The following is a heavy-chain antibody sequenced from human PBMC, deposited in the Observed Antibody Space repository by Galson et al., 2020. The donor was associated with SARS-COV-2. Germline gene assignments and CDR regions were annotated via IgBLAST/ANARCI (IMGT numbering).Heavy chain of an antibody. CDR1: GFTFSSYG. D-gene: IGHD3-10*01. Sequence: GESLKISCAASGFTFSSYGMHWVRQAPGKGLEWVAVISYDGSNKYYADSVKGRFTISRDNSKNTLYLQMNSLRVEDTAVYYCAKDHIEVSLWFGELYGMDVWGQGTTVTVSS. CDR3: AKDHIEVSLWFGELYGMDV. J-gene: IGHJ6*02. CDR2: ISYDGSNK. V-gene: IGHV3-30*18.